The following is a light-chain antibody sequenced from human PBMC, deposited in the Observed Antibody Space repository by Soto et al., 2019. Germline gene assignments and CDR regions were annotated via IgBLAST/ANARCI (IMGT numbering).Light chain of an antibody. CDR3: QQSYSTPST. Sequence: DIQMTQSPSSPSASVGDRVTITCRASQSISSYLNWYQQKPGKAPKLLIYAASSLQTGVPSRFSGSGSGTDFTLTISSLQLEDFATYYCQQSYSTPSTFGQGTKVDIK. CDR2: AAS. CDR1: QSISSY. V-gene: IGKV1-39*01. J-gene: IGKJ1*01.